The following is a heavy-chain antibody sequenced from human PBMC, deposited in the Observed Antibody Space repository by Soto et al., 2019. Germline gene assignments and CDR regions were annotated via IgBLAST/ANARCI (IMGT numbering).Heavy chain of an antibody. CDR1: GYTFTSYY. D-gene: IGHD5-12*01. Sequence: QVQLVQSGAEVKKPGASVKVSCKASGYTFTSYYMHWVRQAPGQGLEWMGIINPSGGSTSYAQKFQGRVTMTRDTSTSTVYMELSSLRSEDTAVYYCARERGRHSGYDRPPHPDYWGQGTLVTVSS. V-gene: IGHV1-46*01. J-gene: IGHJ4*02. CDR2: INPSGGST. CDR3: ARERGRHSGYDRPPHPDY.